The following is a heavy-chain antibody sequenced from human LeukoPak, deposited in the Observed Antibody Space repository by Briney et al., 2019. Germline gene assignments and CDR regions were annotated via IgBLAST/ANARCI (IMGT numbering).Heavy chain of an antibody. J-gene: IGHJ4*02. CDR1: GFTFSIYW. V-gene: IGHV3-74*01. D-gene: IGHD1-26*01. CDR3: VRDLGGPRDY. Sequence: GGSLRLSCAASGFTFSIYWMHWVRQPPGKGLVWVSRINPDGSHTNYADSVKGRFTISRDNAMNTLYLQMNSLRAEDTAVYYCVRDLGGPRDYWGQGTLVTVSS. CDR2: INPDGSHT.